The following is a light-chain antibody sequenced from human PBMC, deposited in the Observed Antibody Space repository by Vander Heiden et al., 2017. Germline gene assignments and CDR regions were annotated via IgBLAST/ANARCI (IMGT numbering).Light chain of an antibody. CDR2: AAS. CDR1: QSISSY. V-gene: IGKV1-39*01. CDR3: QQSDSTPGT. J-gene: IGKJ1*01. Sequence: DIQMTQSPSSLSASVGDRVTITCRASQSISSYLNWYQQKPGKAPKLLIYAASSLQSGVPSRFSGSGSGTDFTLTISSLQPEDFATYYCQQSDSTPGTFGQGTKVEIE.